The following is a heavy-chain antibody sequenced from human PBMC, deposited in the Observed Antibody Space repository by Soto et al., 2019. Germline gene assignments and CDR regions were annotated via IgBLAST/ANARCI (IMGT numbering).Heavy chain of an antibody. D-gene: IGHD2-15*01. Sequence: ASVKVSCKASGYTFTSYGISWVLQAPGQGLEWMGWISAYNGNTNYAQKLQGRVTMTTDTSTSTAYMELRSLRSDDTAVYYCARDLFPIYCSGGSCYSAFDPWGQGTLVTVSS. CDR1: GYTFTSYG. CDR2: ISAYNGNT. J-gene: IGHJ5*02. V-gene: IGHV1-18*01. CDR3: ARDLFPIYCSGGSCYSAFDP.